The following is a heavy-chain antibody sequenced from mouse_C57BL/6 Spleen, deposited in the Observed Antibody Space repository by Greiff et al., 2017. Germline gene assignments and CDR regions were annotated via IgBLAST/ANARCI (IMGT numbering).Heavy chain of an antibody. D-gene: IGHD1-1*01. J-gene: IGHJ2*01. CDR2: IDPEDGVT. CDR1: GFNIKDYY. V-gene: IGHV14-2*01. Sequence: VQLKESGAELVKPGASVKLSCTASGFNIKDYYMHWVKQRTEQGLEWIGRIDPEDGVTKYAPKFKGKATITADTSSNTAYLQLSSLTSEYAAVYYCASHPDYYGSSYNYWGQGTTLTVSS. CDR3: ASHPDYYGSSYNY.